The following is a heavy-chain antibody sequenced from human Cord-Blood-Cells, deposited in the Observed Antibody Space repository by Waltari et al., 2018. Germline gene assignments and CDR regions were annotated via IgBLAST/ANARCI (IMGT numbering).Heavy chain of an antibody. V-gene: IGHV4-59*01. CDR2: IYYSGST. D-gene: IGHD2-15*01. CDR1: GGSFSSSY. J-gene: IGHJ6*02. CDR3: ARGEVVVVAATSYYYGMDV. Sequence: QVQLQESGPGLVKPSETLSLTCTVSGGSFSSSYWSWIRPHPGQGLEWIGYIYYSGSTNYTPSLKSRVTISVDTSKNQFSLKLSSVTAADTAVYYCARGEVVVVAATSYYYGMDVWGQGTTVTVSS.